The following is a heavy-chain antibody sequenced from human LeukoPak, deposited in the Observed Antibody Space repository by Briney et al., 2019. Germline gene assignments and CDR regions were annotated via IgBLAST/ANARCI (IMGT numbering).Heavy chain of an antibody. CDR1: GFTFRTNA. CDR3: ARDLIR. CDR2: ISKDGNDK. Sequence: GGPLRLSFAASGFTFRTNAMNWVGQLPGKGLEWVAVISKDGNDKYYADSVKGRCTISRDNSRNMLYLQVNSLRAEDTAVYYCARDLIRGGQGTLVTVSS. J-gene: IGHJ4*02. D-gene: IGHD3-16*01. V-gene: IGHV3-30*04.